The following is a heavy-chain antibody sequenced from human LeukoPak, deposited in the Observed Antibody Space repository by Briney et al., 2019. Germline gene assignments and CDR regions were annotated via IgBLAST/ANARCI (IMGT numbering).Heavy chain of an antibody. Sequence: GESLKISCKGSGYSFTSYWIGWVRQMPGKGLEWMGIIYPGDSDTRYSLSFQGQVTISADKSISTAYLQWSSLKASDTAMYYCARGAIDFWSGPYHGYFDYWGQGTLVTVSS. CDR1: GYSFTSYW. CDR2: IYPGDSDT. CDR3: ARGAIDFWSGPYHGYFDY. V-gene: IGHV5-51*01. J-gene: IGHJ4*02. D-gene: IGHD3-3*01.